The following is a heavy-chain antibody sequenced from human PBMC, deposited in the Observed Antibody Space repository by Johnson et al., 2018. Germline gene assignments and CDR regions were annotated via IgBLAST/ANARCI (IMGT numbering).Heavy chain of an antibody. Sequence: QVQLVESGAEVKKXGSSXKVXCKASGGTFSSYAISWVRQAPGQGLEWMGGIIPIFGTANYAQKFQGRVTITADESTSTAYMELSSLRSEDTAVYYCARSTHYYDSSGQPLPPQNSYYYYGMDVWGQGTTVTVSS. V-gene: IGHV1-69*01. CDR3: ARSTHYYDSSGQPLPPQNSYYYYGMDV. CDR2: IIPIFGTA. CDR1: GGTFSSYA. J-gene: IGHJ6*02. D-gene: IGHD3-22*01.